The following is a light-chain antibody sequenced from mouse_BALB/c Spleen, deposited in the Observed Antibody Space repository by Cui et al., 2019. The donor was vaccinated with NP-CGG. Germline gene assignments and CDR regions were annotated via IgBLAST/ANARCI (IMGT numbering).Light chain of an antibody. Sequence: QAVVTQESALPTSPGETVTLTCRPSTGAVTTSNYANWVQEKPDDLFTSVIGGTNNRAPGVLARFSGSLIGDKAALTITGAQTKDEAIYFCALWYSNHRWVFGGGTKLTVL. J-gene: IGLJ1*01. CDR1: TGAVTTSNY. V-gene: IGLV1*01. CDR2: GTN. CDR3: ALWYSNHRWV.